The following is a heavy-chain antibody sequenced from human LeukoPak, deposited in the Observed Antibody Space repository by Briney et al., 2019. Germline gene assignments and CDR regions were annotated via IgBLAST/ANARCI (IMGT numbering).Heavy chain of an antibody. CDR1: GGSISSYY. D-gene: IGHD3-16*01. CDR3: ARNRKSGISYASEY. V-gene: IGHV3-7*03. Sequence: ETLSLTCTVSGGSISSYYWSWIRQPPGKGLEWVANIKQDGSEKYYVDSVKGRFTISRDNAKNSLYLQMNSLRAEDTAVYYCARNRKSGISYASEYWGQGTLVTVSS. J-gene: IGHJ4*02. CDR2: IKQDGSEK.